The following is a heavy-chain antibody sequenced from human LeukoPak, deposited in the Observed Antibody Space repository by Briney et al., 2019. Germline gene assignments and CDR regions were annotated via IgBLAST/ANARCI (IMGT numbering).Heavy chain of an antibody. V-gene: IGHV4-39*07. CDR3: ARLIFDY. J-gene: IGHJ4*02. Sequence: PSETLSLTCSVSNGSIGSTNYYWAWIRQPPGKGLEWIGSIYYNGSTYYNPSLKSRVTISVDTSKNQFSLKLSSVTAADTAVYYCARLIFDYWGQGTLVTVSS. CDR2: IYYNGST. CDR1: NGSIGSTNYY.